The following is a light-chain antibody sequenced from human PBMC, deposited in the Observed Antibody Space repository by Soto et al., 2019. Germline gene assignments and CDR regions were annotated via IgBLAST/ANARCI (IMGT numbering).Light chain of an antibody. Sequence: IVLTQSPVTLSLSPGERATLSCRASQSVSDYLAWYQQKPGQSPRLIIYDASYRATGVPGRFSGSGAGTHFTLAISSREHEDFAVYCCQQRSTWPWTFGQGTKV. CDR3: QQRSTWPWT. J-gene: IGKJ1*01. CDR1: QSVSDY. CDR2: DAS. V-gene: IGKV3-11*01.